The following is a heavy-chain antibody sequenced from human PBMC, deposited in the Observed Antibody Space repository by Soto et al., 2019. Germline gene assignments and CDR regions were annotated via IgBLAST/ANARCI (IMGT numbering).Heavy chain of an antibody. D-gene: IGHD1-1*01. V-gene: IGHV4-31*03. CDR2: IYYSGST. CDR1: GGSISRGGYY. Sequence: PSETLSLTCTVSGGSISRGGYYWSWIRQHPGKGLEWIGYIYYSGSTYYNPSLKSRVTISVDASKNQFSLKLSSVTAADTAVYYCARWPQLEPRFDYWGQGTLVTVSS. J-gene: IGHJ4*02. CDR3: ARWPQLEPRFDY.